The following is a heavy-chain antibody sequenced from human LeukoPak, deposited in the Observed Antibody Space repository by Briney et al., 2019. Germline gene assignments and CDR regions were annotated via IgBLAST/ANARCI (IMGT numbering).Heavy chain of an antibody. CDR3: ARVGYYDSSGYS. CDR1: GFTVSSNY. CDR2: IYSGGST. J-gene: IGHJ4*02. D-gene: IGHD3-22*01. Sequence: GGSLRLSCAASGFTVSSNYMSWVRQAPGKGLEWVSVIYSGGSTYYADSVKGRFTISRDNSKNTLYLQMNSLRAEDTAVYYCARVGYYDSSGYSWGQGTLVTVSS. V-gene: IGHV3-66*01.